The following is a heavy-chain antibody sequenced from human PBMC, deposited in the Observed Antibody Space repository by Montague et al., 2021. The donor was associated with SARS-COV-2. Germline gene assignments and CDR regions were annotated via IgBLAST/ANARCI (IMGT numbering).Heavy chain of an antibody. CDR3: ASAQPYYDLWTGNPFYV. CDR1: GDSVGSGTST. D-gene: IGHD3-3*01. CDR2: IKNSGKS. Sequence: TVSGDSVGSGTSTRRSSSQPQGKGPDWCGSIKNSGKSVYNASYTSSATHFVDTSTNQFSLQLSSVTVADTAVYYCASAQPYYDLWTGNPFYVWGQGTMVTVSS. J-gene: IGHJ3*01. V-gene: IGHV4-39*01.